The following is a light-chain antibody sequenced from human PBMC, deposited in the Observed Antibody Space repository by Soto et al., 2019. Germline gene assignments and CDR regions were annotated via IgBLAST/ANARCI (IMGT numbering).Light chain of an antibody. CDR1: ASDIGGYKY. J-gene: IGLJ2*01. V-gene: IGLV2-8*01. Sequence: QSVLTQPPSASGSLGQSVTISCTGTASDIGGYKYVSWYQQHPGQAPKLIIYEVTKRPSGVPDRFSGSKSDNTASLTVSGLQPEDEGDYYCSTYAGSNAFVIFGGGTKLTVL. CDR3: STYAGSNAFVI. CDR2: EVT.